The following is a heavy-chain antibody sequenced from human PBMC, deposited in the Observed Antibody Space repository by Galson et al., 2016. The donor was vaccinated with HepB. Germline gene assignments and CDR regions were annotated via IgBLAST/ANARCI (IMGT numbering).Heavy chain of an antibody. CDR3: SRHGGAARPDYSYGMDV. D-gene: IGHD6-6*01. V-gene: IGHV3-73*01. CDR2: IRRKGQSYET. Sequence: SLRLSCAASGFMFSGSTIHWVRRVSGKGLEWVGRIRRKGQSYETIYAASMKGRFTISRDDSKSTAYLQMNSLKVEDTAVYYCSRHGGAARPDYSYGMDVWGQGTTVTVSS. CDR1: GFMFSGST. J-gene: IGHJ6*02.